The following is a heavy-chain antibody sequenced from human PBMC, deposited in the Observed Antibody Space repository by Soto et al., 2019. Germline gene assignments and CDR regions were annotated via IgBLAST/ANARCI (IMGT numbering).Heavy chain of an antibody. Sequence: QVQLQESGPGLVKPSETLSLTCTVSGGSISSYYWSWIRQPPGKGLEWIGYIYYSGSTNYNPSLKSRVTISVDTSKNQFSLKLSCVTAADTAVYDCARAANKYYSGSGRPSRWFDPWGQGTLVTVSS. D-gene: IGHD3-10*01. CDR2: IYYSGST. CDR1: GGSISSYY. CDR3: ARAANKYYSGSGRPSRWFDP. J-gene: IGHJ5*02. V-gene: IGHV4-59*01.